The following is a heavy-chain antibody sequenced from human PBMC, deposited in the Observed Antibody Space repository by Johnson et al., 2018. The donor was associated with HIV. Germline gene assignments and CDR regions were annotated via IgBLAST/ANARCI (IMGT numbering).Heavy chain of an antibody. CDR2: IRWDGGNT. J-gene: IGHJ3*02. V-gene: IGHV3-20*01. CDR3: AKAKGGGGYLALGAFDI. D-gene: IGHD2-21*02. CDR1: EFTFGGYG. Sequence: VQLVESGGGVVQPGESLGLSCAASEFTFGGYGMAWVRVAPGKGLEWVAGIRWDGGNTCYADSVKGRFTISRDNGTNSLYLKMNSLRVEDTALYDCAKAKGGGGYLALGAFDIWGQGTMVTVSS.